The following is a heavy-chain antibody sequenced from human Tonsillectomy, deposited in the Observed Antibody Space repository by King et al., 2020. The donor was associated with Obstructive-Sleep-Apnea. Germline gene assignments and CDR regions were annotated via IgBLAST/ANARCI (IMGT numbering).Heavy chain of an antibody. D-gene: IGHD6-19*01. J-gene: IGHJ4*02. CDR1: GFTFSSYA. V-gene: IGHV3-23*04. Sequence: VQLVESGGGLVQPGGSLRLSCAASGFTFSSYAMTWVRQAPGKGREWVSTISDRGENTYYAGSVKGRLTGSRDNSKNKLHLEMKSLRTEDTAIYYCAKDRAAVAGGIDYWGQGTVVTVSS. CDR2: ISDRGENT. CDR3: AKDRAAVAGGIDY.